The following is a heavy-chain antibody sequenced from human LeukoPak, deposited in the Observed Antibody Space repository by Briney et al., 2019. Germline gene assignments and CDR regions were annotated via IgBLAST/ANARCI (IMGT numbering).Heavy chain of an antibody. CDR1: GFTFSTYT. CDR3: ARNGGYSPLDY. J-gene: IGHJ4*02. CDR2: IRSSSTAM. D-gene: IGHD5-18*01. Sequence: GGSLRLSCVAPGFTFSTYTMNWVRQAPGKGLEWVSYIRSSSTAMYYADSVKGRFTISRDNAKNSLYLQMNSLTDEDTAVYYCARNGGYSPLDYWGQGTLVTVSS. V-gene: IGHV3-48*02.